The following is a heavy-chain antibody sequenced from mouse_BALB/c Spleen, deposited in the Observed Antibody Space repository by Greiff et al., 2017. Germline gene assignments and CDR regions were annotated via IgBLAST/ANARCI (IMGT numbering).Heavy chain of an antibody. D-gene: IGHD2-1*01. V-gene: IGHV2-9*02. CDR2: IWAGGST. Sequence: QVQLQQSGPGLVAPSQSLSITCNVSGFSLTSYGVHWVRQPPGKGLEWLGVIWAGGSTNNNSALMSRLGISKDNSTGQVFLKMNSLQTDDTAMYYCAIAYGNYESYYAMDYWGQGTSVTVSS. CDR3: AIAYGNYESYYAMDY. J-gene: IGHJ4*01. CDR1: GFSLTSYG.